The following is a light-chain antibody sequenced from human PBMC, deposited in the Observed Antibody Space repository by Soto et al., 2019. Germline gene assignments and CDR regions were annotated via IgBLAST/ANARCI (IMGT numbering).Light chain of an antibody. CDR2: KAS. J-gene: IGKJ1*01. CDR1: QRISVY. V-gene: IGKV1-5*03. Sequence: TQMTQSPSTLSASVGDRVTMTCRASQRISVYLAWYQQKPGKPPKLRISKASNLQSGVPSRFSGSGSGTEFTLTISSLQPDDFATYYCHHYNAFPWTFGQGTKVDIK. CDR3: HHYNAFPWT.